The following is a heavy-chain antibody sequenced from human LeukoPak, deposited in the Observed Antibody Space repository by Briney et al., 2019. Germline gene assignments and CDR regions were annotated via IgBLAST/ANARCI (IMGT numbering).Heavy chain of an antibody. D-gene: IGHD3-22*01. CDR3: ARRRYYDSTGYLD. CDR2: IYYSGST. Sequence: SETLSLTCTVSGGYISSSSYYWDWIRQPSGRGPEWIGSIYYSGSTYYNPSLKSRVTIFLDTSKNQFSLKLASVTAADTAVRYCARRRYYDSTGYLDWGQGTLVTVSS. CDR1: GGYISSSSYY. J-gene: IGHJ1*01. V-gene: IGHV4-39*01.